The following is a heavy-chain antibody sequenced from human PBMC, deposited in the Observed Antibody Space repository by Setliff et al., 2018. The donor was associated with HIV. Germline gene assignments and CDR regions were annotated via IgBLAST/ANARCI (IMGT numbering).Heavy chain of an antibody. CDR2: IIPIFDTT. CDR3: ARDASAPPLTWFDP. V-gene: IGHV1-69*13. J-gene: IGHJ5*02. Sequence: ASVKVSCKASGGTLSTYGISWVRQAPGQGLEWMGGIIPIFDTTNYAQKFRGRVTITADESTGTVYMELTSLRSEETAVYYCARDASAPPLTWFDPWGQGTLVTVSS. CDR1: GGTLSTYG.